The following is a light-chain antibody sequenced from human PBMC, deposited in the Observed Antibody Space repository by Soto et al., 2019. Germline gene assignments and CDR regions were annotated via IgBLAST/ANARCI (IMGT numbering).Light chain of an antibody. V-gene: IGKV3-20*01. J-gene: IGKJ1*01. Sequence: EIVLTQSPGTMSLFPGERVTLSCRASQTVTRSYLAWYQQKPGQAPRLLIYGASIRATGIPDRFSGSGSGTDFTLTISRLEPEDFAVYYCQQYGTSPRTFGQGTKVAIK. CDR3: QQYGTSPRT. CDR1: QTVTRSY. CDR2: GAS.